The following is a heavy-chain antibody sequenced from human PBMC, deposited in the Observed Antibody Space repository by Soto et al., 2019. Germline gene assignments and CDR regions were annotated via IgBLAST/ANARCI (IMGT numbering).Heavy chain of an antibody. CDR2: ISYDGSNK. CDR1: GFTFSSYG. D-gene: IGHD3-10*01. V-gene: IGHV3-30*18. Sequence: QVQLVESGGGVVQPGRSLRLSCAASGFTFSSYGMHWVRQAPGKGLEWVAVISYDGSNKYYADSVKGRFTISRDNSKNTLYLQMNSLRAEDTAVYYCAKDRSMVRGVSTLDYYYGMDVWGQGTTVTVSS. CDR3: AKDRSMVRGVSTLDYYYGMDV. J-gene: IGHJ6*02.